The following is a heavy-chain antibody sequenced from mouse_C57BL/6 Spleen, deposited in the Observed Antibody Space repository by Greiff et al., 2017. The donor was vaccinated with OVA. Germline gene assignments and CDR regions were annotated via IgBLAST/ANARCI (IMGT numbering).Heavy chain of an antibody. CDR2: IYPGDGDT. J-gene: IGHJ4*01. CDR3: ARRVLPLRGAMDY. Sequence: QVQLKESGAELVKPGASVKISCKASGYAFSSYWMNWVKQRPGKGLEWIGQIYPGDGDTNYNGKFKGKATLTADKSSSTAYMQLSSLTSEDSAVYFCARRVLPLRGAMDYWGQGTSVTVSS. CDR1: GYAFSSYW. V-gene: IGHV1-80*01. D-gene: IGHD2-4*01.